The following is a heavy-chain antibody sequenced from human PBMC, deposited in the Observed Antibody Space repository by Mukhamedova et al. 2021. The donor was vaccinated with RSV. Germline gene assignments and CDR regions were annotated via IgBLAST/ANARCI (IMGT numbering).Heavy chain of an antibody. V-gene: IGHV3-15*01. D-gene: IGHD3/OR15-3a*01. J-gene: IGHJ4*02. CDR3: TTGPGDWGAQ. Sequence: GKGLAWVGRIKSKTDGGTTDYAAPVKGRFTISRDDSENMLFLQMNSLKTEDTAVYYCTTGPGDWGAQWGQGTLVTVSS. CDR2: IKSKTDGGTT.